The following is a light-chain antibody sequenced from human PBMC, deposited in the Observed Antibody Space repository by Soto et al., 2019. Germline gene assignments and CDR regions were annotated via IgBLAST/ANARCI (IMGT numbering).Light chain of an antibody. CDR1: QRVGSNY. Sequence: EIVLTQSPGTLSLSPGERATLSCRASQRVGSNYLAWYQQKPGQAPRLLIYGASSRASGIPDMFSGSGSGTGFKLTISSLEPEDFAVYYCQQYDSSPPYTFGQGTKLEIK. J-gene: IGKJ2*01. CDR3: QQYDSSPPYT. CDR2: GAS. V-gene: IGKV3-20*01.